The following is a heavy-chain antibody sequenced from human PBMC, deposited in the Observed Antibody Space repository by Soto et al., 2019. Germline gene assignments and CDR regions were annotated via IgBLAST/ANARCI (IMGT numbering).Heavy chain of an antibody. CDR3: ARSDIVVVPAAPCDI. CDR2: INPSGGSK. Sequence: ASVKVSCKASGYTFTSYYMHWVRQAPGQGLEWMGIINPSGGSKSYAKKFQGRVTMTRDTSMSTGYREQCSLRSEDTAVYYCARSDIVVVPAAPCDIGGQGTMVTVSS. J-gene: IGHJ3*02. D-gene: IGHD2-2*01. CDR1: GYTFTSYY. V-gene: IGHV1-46*03.